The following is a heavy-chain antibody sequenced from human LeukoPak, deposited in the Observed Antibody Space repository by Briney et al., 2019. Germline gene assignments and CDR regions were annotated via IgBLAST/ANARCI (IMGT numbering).Heavy chain of an antibody. CDR2: ISGSGGST. Sequence: AISGSGGSTYYADSVKGRFTISRDNSKNTLYLQMNSLRAEDTAVYYCAKVDNSGYEFDYWGQGTLVTVSS. D-gene: IGHD3-22*01. J-gene: IGHJ4*02. CDR3: AKVDNSGYEFDY. V-gene: IGHV3-23*01.